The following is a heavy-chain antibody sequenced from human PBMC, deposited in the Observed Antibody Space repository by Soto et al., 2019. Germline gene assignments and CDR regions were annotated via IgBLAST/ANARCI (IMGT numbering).Heavy chain of an antibody. CDR3: TYYDILTGTMAPYYYGMDV. J-gene: IGHJ6*02. D-gene: IGHD3-9*01. Sequence: GGSLRLSCTASGFTFGDYAMSWVREAPGKGLEWVGFIRSKAYGGTTEYAASVKGRFTISRDDSKSIAYLQMNSLKTEDTAVYYCTYYDILTGTMAPYYYGMDVWGQGTTVTVSS. CDR1: GFTFGDYA. V-gene: IGHV3-49*04. CDR2: IRSKAYGGTT.